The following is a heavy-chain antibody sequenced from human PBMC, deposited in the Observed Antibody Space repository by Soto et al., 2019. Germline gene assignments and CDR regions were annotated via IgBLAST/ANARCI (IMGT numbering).Heavy chain of an antibody. J-gene: IGHJ6*02. V-gene: IGHV1-3*01. Sequence: GASVKVSCKASGYTFTSYAMHWVRQAPGQRLEWMGWINAGNGNTKYAQKFQDRVTMTADTSTRTAFMEVRSLTSDDTGVYFCAATGGNYFGLDVWGQGTTVTVSS. CDR1: GYTFTSYA. CDR2: INAGNGNT. D-gene: IGHD2-8*02. CDR3: AATGGNYFGLDV.